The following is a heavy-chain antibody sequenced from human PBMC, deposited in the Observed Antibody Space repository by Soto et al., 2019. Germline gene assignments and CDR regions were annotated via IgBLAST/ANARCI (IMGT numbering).Heavy chain of an antibody. CDR1: GGTISGYY. V-gene: IGHV4-4*07. J-gene: IGHJ5*02. Sequence: SETLSLTCSVSGGTISGYYWTWMRQPARKGLEWIGRIYSSGNTKYNPSLQSRVTMSLDTSNNQFSLRLTSVTAADTAVYYCARGQRFSDWFDPWGQGTLVTVSS. D-gene: IGHD3-3*01. CDR3: ARGQRFSDWFDP. CDR2: IYSSGNT.